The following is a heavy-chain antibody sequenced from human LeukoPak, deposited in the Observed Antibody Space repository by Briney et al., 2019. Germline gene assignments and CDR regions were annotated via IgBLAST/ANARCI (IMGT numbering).Heavy chain of an antibody. CDR1: GFTFSSYA. J-gene: IGHJ6*03. V-gene: IGHV3-23*01. D-gene: IGHD3-22*01. CDR2: ISGSGGST. CDR3: ASYYDSSGLMYYYYYMDV. Sequence: PGGSLRLSCAASGFTFSSYAMSLVRQAPGKGLEWVSAISGSGGSTYYADSVKGRFTISRDNSKNTLYLQMNSLRAGDTAVYYCASYYDSSGLMYYYYYMDVWGKGTTVSVSS.